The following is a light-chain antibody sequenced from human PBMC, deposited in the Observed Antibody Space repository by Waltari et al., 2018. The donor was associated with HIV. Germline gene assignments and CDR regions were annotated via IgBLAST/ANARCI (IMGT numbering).Light chain of an antibody. CDR3: QSYDPSNNV. CDR2: EDD. V-gene: IGLV6-57*03. J-gene: IGLJ2*01. CDR1: SGDIAHNY. Sequence: KFILTQPHSVSESPGKTVTIACTRSSGDIAHNYVQWYQQRPGSAPTTLIYEDDKRPSGVPDRFSGSIDSSSNSASLIISGLRPEDEADYYCQSYDPSNNVFGGGTRLTVL.